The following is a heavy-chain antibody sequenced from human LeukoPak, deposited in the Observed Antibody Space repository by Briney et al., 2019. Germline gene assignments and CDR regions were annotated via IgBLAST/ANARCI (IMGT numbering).Heavy chain of an antibody. CDR3: ATFGLKKSYDYVWGSYRYLFDY. D-gene: IGHD3-16*02. Sequence: ASVKVSCKVSGYTLTELSMHWVRQAPGKGLEWMGGFDPEDGETIYAQKFQGRVTMTEDTSTDTAYMELSSLRSEDTAVYYCATFGLKKSYDYVWGSYRYLFDYWGQGTLVTVSS. CDR1: GYTLTELS. V-gene: IGHV1-24*01. J-gene: IGHJ4*02. CDR2: FDPEDGET.